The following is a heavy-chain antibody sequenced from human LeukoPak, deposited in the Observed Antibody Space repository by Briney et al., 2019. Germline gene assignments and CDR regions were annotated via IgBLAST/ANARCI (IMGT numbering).Heavy chain of an antibody. D-gene: IGHD3-3*01. V-gene: IGHV1-69*13. Sequence: ASVNVSCKASGGTFSSYAISWVRQAPGQGLEWMGGIIPIFGTANYAQKFQGRVTITADESTSTAYMELSSLRSEDTAVYYCARDGFLRFLEWLPIDYWGQGTLVTVSS. CDR3: ARDGFLRFLEWLPIDY. CDR1: GGTFSSYA. J-gene: IGHJ4*02. CDR2: IIPIFGTA.